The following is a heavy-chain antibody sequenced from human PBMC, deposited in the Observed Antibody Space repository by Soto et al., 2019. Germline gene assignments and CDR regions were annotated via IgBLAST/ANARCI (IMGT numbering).Heavy chain of an antibody. CDR2: VDPEDGDT. CDR3: AIDSNNWFNWFDT. Sequence: ASVKVSCKVFGYTLTKLSIHWVRQAPGKGLEWMGGVDPEDGDTTYAQNFQGRVTMTEDTSTDTAYMELRSLKSEDTAVYYCAIDSNNWFNWFDTWGQGTMVTVSP. CDR1: GYTLTKLS. J-gene: IGHJ5*02. V-gene: IGHV1-24*01. D-gene: IGHD1-1*01.